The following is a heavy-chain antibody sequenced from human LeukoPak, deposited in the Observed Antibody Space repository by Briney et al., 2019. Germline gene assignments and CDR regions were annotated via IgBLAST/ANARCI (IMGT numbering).Heavy chain of an antibody. J-gene: IGHJ3*01. CDR1: GGSISSGTYY. D-gene: IGHD1-26*01. Sequence: SETLSLTCTVSGGSISSGTYYWSWIRQPAGKELEWIGRIYGSGSTNYNPSLKSRVTISLDTSKNHFSLKLSSVTAADTAVYYCAGLADSVGATMYTFNAWGQGTMVTVSS. CDR2: IYGSGST. CDR3: AGLADSVGATMYTFNA. V-gene: IGHV4-61*02.